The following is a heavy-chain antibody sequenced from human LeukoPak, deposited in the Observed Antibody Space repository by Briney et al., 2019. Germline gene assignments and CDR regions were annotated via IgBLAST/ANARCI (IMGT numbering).Heavy chain of an antibody. CDR1: GGSISSYY. Sequence: SETLSLTCTVSGGSISSYYWSWIRQPPGKGLEWIGEINHSGSTNYNPSLKSRVTISVDTSKNQFSLKLSSVTAADTAVYYCARGRGYCSDGSCTGIDYWGQGTLVTVSS. CDR3: ARGRGYCSDGSCTGIDY. J-gene: IGHJ4*02. D-gene: IGHD2-15*01. CDR2: INHSGST. V-gene: IGHV4-34*01.